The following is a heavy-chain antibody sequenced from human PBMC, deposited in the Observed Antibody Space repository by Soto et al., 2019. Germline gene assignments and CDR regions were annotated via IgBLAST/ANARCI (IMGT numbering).Heavy chain of an antibody. D-gene: IGHD5-18*01. Sequence: ASVKVSCKASGYTFTGYYLHWVRQAPGQGLEWMGWINPSSGGANIAQKFQGWVTMTRDTSIDTAYMELTRLRSDDTAVYYCARDAAMGDYYHYGMDVWGQGAPVTVSS. J-gene: IGHJ6*02. V-gene: IGHV1-2*04. CDR3: ARDAAMGDYYHYGMDV. CDR2: INPSSGGA. CDR1: GYTFTGYY.